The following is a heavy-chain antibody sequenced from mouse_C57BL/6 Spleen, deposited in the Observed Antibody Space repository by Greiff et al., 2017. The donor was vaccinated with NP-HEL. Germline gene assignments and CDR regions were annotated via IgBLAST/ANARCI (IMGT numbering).Heavy chain of an antibody. Sequence: VQLQESDAELVKPGASVKISCKVSGYTFTDHTIHWMKQRPEQGLEWIGYIYPRDGSTKYNEKFKGKATLTADKSSSTAYMQLNSLTSEDSAVYFCARRYYGNYYAMDYWGQGTSVTVSS. J-gene: IGHJ4*01. CDR1: GYTFTDHT. D-gene: IGHD2-1*01. V-gene: IGHV1-78*01. CDR2: IYPRDGST. CDR3: ARRYYGNYYAMDY.